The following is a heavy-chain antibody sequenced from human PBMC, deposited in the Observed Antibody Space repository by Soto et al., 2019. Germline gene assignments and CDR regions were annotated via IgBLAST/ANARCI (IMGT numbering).Heavy chain of an antibody. V-gene: IGHV3-23*01. CDR2: ISGSGGST. J-gene: IGHJ4*02. Sequence: GGSLRLSCAASGFTFSSYAMSWVRQAPGKGLEWVSAISGSGGSTYYADSVKGRFTISRDNAKNSLYLQMNSLRVEDTAVYYCARDYLVVPHRVIDYWGQGTLVTVSS. CDR3: ARDYLVVPHRVIDY. D-gene: IGHD2-2*01. CDR1: GFTFSSYA.